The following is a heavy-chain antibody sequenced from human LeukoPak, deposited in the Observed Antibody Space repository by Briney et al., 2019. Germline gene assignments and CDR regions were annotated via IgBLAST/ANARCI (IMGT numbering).Heavy chain of an antibody. D-gene: IGHD5-18*01. CDR3: AKDRGGYRYSSYYFDY. V-gene: IGHV3-43D*03. CDR2: ITWEGGNT. Sequence: GGSLRLSCAASGFTFDDYAMHWVRHGPGKGLEWVSLITWEGGNTYYADSVKGRFTISRDNSKNSLYLQMNSLRAEDTALYYCAKDRGGYRYSSYYFDYWGQGTLVTVSS. CDR1: GFTFDDYA. J-gene: IGHJ4*02.